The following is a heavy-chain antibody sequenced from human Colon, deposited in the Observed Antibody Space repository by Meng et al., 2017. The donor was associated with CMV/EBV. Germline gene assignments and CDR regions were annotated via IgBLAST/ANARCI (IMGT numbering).Heavy chain of an antibody. J-gene: IGHJ3*02. Sequence: GESLKISCTASKFTFSDYFMAWLRQAPGKGLEWISYISGGSNTIYYADSVKGRFTISRDNTIDSLFLQMGDLRAEDTAVYYCARDHRGVGTAFDIWGQGTMVTVS. V-gene: IGHV3-11*04. D-gene: IGHD2-8*01. CDR1: KFTFSDYF. CDR2: ISGGSNTI. CDR3: ARDHRGVGTAFDI.